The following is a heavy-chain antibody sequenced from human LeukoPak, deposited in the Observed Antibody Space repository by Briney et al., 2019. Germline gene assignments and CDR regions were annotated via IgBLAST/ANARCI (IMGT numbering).Heavy chain of an antibody. J-gene: IGHJ4*02. Sequence: GGSLPLACAASGFTISSSAMSWVRQAPGKGLEWVSAISGSGEITYYPDSVKGRLTISRDNSKNTLFLQMSSLRAADTALYYCAKSDGSSAWYLWLGGFHYWGPG. CDR3: AKSDGSSAWYLWLGGFHY. D-gene: IGHD6-19*01. V-gene: IGHV3-23*01. CDR1: GFTISSSA. CDR2: ISGSGEIT.